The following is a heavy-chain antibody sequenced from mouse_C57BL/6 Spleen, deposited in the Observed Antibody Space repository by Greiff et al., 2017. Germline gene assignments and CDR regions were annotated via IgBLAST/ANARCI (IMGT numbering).Heavy chain of an antibody. D-gene: IGHD1-1*01. V-gene: IGHV1-81*01. Sequence: VQLQQSGAELARPGASVKLSCKASGYTFTSYGISWVKQRPGQGLAWIGEIYPRSGNTYYNEKFKGKATLTADKSSSTAYMELRSLTSEDSAVYFCARPNYGSSYNWYFDVWGTGTTVTVSS. CDR2: IYPRSGNT. CDR3: ARPNYGSSYNWYFDV. CDR1: GYTFTSYG. J-gene: IGHJ1*03.